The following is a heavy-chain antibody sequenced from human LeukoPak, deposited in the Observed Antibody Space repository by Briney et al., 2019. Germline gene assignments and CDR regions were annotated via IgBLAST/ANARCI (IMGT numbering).Heavy chain of an antibody. CDR2: INPNSGGT. J-gene: IGHJ5*02. Sequence: ASVKASCKASGYTFTGYYMHWVRQAPGQGLEWMGWINPNSGGTNYAQKFQGRVTMTRDTSISTAYIELSRLRSDDTAVYYCARGGESYYDYVWGSYRNNWFDPWGQGTLVTVSS. CDR3: ARGGESYYDYVWGSYRNNWFDP. CDR1: GYTFTGYY. V-gene: IGHV1-2*02. D-gene: IGHD3-16*02.